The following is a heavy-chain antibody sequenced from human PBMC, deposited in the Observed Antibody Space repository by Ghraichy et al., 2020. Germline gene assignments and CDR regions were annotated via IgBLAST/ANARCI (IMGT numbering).Heavy chain of an antibody. CDR2: IIPILGIA. CDR1: GGTFSSYA. CDR3: ATSLYQLLYTMKYYYYYMDV. J-gene: IGHJ6*03. D-gene: IGHD2-2*02. V-gene: IGHV1-69*04. Sequence: SVKVSCKASGGTFSSYAISWVRQAPGQGLEWMGRIIPILGIANYAQKFQGRVTITADKSTSTAYMELSSLRSEDTAVYYCATSLYQLLYTMKYYYYYMDVWGKGTTVTVSS.